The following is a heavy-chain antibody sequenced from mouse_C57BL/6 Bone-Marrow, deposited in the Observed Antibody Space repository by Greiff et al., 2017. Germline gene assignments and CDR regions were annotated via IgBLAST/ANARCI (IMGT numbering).Heavy chain of an antibody. V-gene: IGHV1-19*01. CDR3: ARSHYYGSRYYFDY. D-gene: IGHD1-1*01. J-gene: IGHJ2*01. CDR2: INPYNGGT. CDR1: GYTFTDYN. Sequence: EVQLQQSGPELVKPGASVKIPCKASGYTFTDYNMDWVKQSHGKSLEWIGVINPYNGGTSYNQKFKGKATLTVDKSSSTAYMELNSLTSEDSAVYYCARSHYYGSRYYFDYWGQGTTLTVSS.